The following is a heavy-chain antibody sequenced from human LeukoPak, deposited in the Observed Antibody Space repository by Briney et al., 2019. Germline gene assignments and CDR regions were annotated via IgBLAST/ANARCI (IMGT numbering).Heavy chain of an antibody. CDR3: VRLYNYNYYYIDV. CDR1: GGSISNSY. Sequence: SETLSLTCTVSGGSISNSYWGWIRQPPGKRLEWIGDIYSDVITNSNPSLKSRVTMSVDTSTDQFSLRLNSVTAADTATYYCVRLYNYNYYYIDVWGKGTTVIVSS. CDR2: IYSDVIT. D-gene: IGHD4-11*01. J-gene: IGHJ6*03. V-gene: IGHV4-4*09.